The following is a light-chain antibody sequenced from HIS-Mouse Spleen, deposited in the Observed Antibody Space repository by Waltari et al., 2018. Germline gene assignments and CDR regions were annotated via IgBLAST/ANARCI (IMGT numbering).Light chain of an antibody. CDR2: EDS. Sequence: SYELTQPPSVSVSPGPPARITCSGDALPKTYAYWYQQKSGQAPVLVIYEDSKRPSGIPERFSGSSSGTMATLTISGAQVEDEADYYCYSTDSSGNHRVFGGGTKLTVL. J-gene: IGLJ2*01. CDR3: YSTDSSGNHRV. V-gene: IGLV3-10*01. CDR1: ALPKTY.